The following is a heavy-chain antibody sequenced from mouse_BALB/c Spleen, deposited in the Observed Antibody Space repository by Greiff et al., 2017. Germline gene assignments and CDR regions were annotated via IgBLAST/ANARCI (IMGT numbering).Heavy chain of an antibody. CDR3: ARSDYPYYYAMDY. CDR1: GYTFTSYW. V-gene: IGHV1-7*01. Sequence: QVQLKESGAELAKPGASVKMSCKASGYTFTSYWMHWVKQRPGQGLEWIGYINPSTGYTEYNQKFKDKATLTADKSSSTAYMQLSSLTSEDSAVYYCARSDYPYYYAMDYWGQGTSVTVSS. J-gene: IGHJ4*01. D-gene: IGHD2-4*01. CDR2: INPSTGYT.